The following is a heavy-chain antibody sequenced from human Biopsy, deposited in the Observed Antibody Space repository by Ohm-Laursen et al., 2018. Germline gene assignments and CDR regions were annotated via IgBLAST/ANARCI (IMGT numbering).Heavy chain of an antibody. CDR3: AREAIGYQLPCDD. J-gene: IGHJ4*02. CDR1: TGTFDSYG. V-gene: IGHV1-69*04. D-gene: IGHD2-15*01. CDR2: IIPILRTT. Sequence: ASVTVSCKASTGTFDSYGVTWVRQAPGPGLEWMGRIIPILRTTTYAPKFQGRVTFTADKSSSTAYLELSSLTSEDTAMFYCAREAIGYQLPCDDWGQGTLVTVSS.